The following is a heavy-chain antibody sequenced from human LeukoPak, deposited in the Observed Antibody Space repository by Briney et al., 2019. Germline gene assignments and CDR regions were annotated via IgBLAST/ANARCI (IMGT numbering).Heavy chain of an antibody. CDR3: ARGYSGTSLGYFDY. J-gene: IGHJ4*02. CDR2: VSSDGYVK. Sequence: PGGSLRLSCAASGFTFSSYGIHWVRQAPGKGLEWVAAVSSDGYVKYYADSVKGRFTISRDTSKNTVYLQMNGLGADDTAFYSCARGYSGTSLGYFDYWGQGTLVTVSS. V-gene: IGHV3-30*03. D-gene: IGHD6-13*01. CDR1: GFTFSSYG.